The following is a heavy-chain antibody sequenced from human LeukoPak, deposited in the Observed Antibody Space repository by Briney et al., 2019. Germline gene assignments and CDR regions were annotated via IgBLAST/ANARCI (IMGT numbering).Heavy chain of an antibody. D-gene: IGHD3-3*01. V-gene: IGHV4-59*01. CDR1: GGSIRSYY. CDR2: IYHSGST. Sequence: SETLSLTCTVSGGSIRSYYWSWVRQPPGKGLEWIGYIYHSGSTNYNPSLKSRVNLSVDMAKNQISLKMSSVTAADTAVYYCARSRVWSDYWGYFDYWGQGVLVTVSS. CDR3: ARSRVWSDYWGYFDY. J-gene: IGHJ4*02.